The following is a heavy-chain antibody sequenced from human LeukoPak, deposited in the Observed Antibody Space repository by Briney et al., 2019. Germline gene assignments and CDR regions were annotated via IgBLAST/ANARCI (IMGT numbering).Heavy chain of an antibody. J-gene: IGHJ6*03. V-gene: IGHV4-38-2*02. CDR1: VYSISRGYY. CDR2: NYHSVRT. CDR3: ARLTKNDSGSFRLGKKKRGYMDV. D-gene: IGHD3-10*01. Sequence: SETLSLTCSLSVYSISRGYYWGWTRQPPGKGLEWIGSNYHSVRTYYNLSLESLDTIQVETPKNQVFLKQRSVSAADACVYYCARLTKNDSGSFRLGKKKRGYMDVWGKGTTGTISS.